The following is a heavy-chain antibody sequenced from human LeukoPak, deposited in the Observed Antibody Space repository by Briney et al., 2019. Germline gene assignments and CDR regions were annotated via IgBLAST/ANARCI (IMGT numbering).Heavy chain of an antibody. Sequence: PGGSLRLSCAASGFTFSSYAMSWVRQAPGKGLEWVSAVSGSGDSTYYADSAKGRFTISRDSSRNTLYLQMNSLRAEDTAVYYCATLKQWLADLGFDYWGQGTLVTVSS. CDR1: GFTFSSYA. J-gene: IGHJ4*02. CDR2: VSGSGDST. D-gene: IGHD6-19*01. V-gene: IGHV3-23*01. CDR3: ATLKQWLADLGFDY.